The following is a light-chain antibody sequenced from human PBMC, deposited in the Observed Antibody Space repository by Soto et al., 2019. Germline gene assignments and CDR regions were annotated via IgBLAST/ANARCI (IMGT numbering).Light chain of an antibody. J-gene: IGKJ1*01. Sequence: DIQMTQSPSTLSAFVGDRVTITCRASQSVGSWVAWHQQKPGKAPNLLIYKASRLESGVPSRFSGSGSGTEFTLTISSLQPDDFATYYCQHYNGAPRTFGQGTKVEI. CDR2: KAS. CDR1: QSVGSW. V-gene: IGKV1-5*03. CDR3: QHYNGAPRT.